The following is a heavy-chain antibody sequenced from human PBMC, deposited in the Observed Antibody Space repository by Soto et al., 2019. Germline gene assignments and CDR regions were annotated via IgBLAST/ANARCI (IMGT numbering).Heavy chain of an antibody. CDR3: ATAGQGYFAS. CDR1: GFTFSASW. V-gene: IGHV3-74*01. J-gene: IGHJ4*02. Sequence: EVQLVESGGGLVQSGGSLRLSCAASGFTFSASWMHWVRQAPGKGLVWVSRINSDGSSSVYADSVKGRCTISKDNSKNTLHLQMNSLSADDTALYYCATAGQGYFASWGQGTLVTVSS. D-gene: IGHD3-10*01. CDR2: INSDGSSS.